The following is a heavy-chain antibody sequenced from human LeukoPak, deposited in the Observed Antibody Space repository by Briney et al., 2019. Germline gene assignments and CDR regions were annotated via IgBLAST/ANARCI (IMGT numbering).Heavy chain of an antibody. J-gene: IGHJ6*02. Sequence: PSETLSLTCAVYGGSFSGYYWSWIRQPPGKGLEWIGEINHSGSTNYNPSLKSRVTISVDTSKNQFSLKLSSVTAADTAVYYCARIRLRPGYYYYYGMDVWGQGTTVTVSS. CDR2: INHSGST. CDR3: ARIRLRPGYYYYYGMDV. V-gene: IGHV4-34*01. D-gene: IGHD3-16*01. CDR1: GGSFSGYY.